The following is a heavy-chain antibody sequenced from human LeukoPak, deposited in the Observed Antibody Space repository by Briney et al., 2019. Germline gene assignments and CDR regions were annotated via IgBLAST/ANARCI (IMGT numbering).Heavy chain of an antibody. J-gene: IGHJ4*02. CDR1: GYTFTGYY. CDR2: INPNSGGT. Sequence: ASVKVSCKASGYTFTGYYMHWARQAPGQGLEWMGWINPNSGGTNYAQKFQGRVTMTRDTSISTAYMELSRLRSDDTAVYYCARDDGYSYGMNDYWGQGTLVTVSS. D-gene: IGHD5-18*01. V-gene: IGHV1-2*02. CDR3: ARDDGYSYGMNDY.